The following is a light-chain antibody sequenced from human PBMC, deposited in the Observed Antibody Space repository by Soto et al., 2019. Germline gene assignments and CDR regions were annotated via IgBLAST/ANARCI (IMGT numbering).Light chain of an antibody. CDR1: ETISSW. CDR3: QHYKTYPLT. Sequence: DIQLTQSPSTLSASVGDRVTITCRASETISSWLAWYQQKPEKAPKLLIHKASSLESGVPSRFSGGGSGTECTLTISSLQPDDFATYYCQHYKTYPLTFGGGTQVEIK. J-gene: IGKJ4*01. CDR2: KAS. V-gene: IGKV1-5*03.